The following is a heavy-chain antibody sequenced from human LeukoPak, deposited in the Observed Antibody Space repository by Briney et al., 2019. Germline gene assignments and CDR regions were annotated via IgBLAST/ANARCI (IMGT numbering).Heavy chain of an antibody. CDR3: ARGGSGSYYDFDP. V-gene: IGHV3-48*01. J-gene: IGHJ5*02. Sequence: GGSLRLSCAASGFTFSSYSMNWVRQAPGKGLEWVSYISSSSSTIYYADSVKGRFTISRDNAKNSLYLQMNSLRAEDTAVYYCARGGSGSYYDFDPWGQGTLVTVSS. CDR2: ISSSSSTI. D-gene: IGHD3-10*01. CDR1: GFTFSSYS.